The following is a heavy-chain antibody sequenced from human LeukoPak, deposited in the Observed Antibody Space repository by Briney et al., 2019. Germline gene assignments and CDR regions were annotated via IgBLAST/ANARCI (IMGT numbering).Heavy chain of an antibody. Sequence: GVLRLSCAASGFTFSSYAMSWVRQAPGKGLEWVSAITGSGDTTYYADSVKGRFAISRDNSKHTVYLQMNSLRAEDTAVYYCANRRCTGTSCYLDYWGQGTLVTVSS. CDR1: GFTFSSYA. CDR3: ANRRCTGTSCYLDY. J-gene: IGHJ4*02. V-gene: IGHV3-23*01. CDR2: ITGSGDTT. D-gene: IGHD2-2*01.